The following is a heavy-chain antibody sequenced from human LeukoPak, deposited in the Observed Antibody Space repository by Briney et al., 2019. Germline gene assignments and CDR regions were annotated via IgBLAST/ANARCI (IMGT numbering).Heavy chain of an antibody. J-gene: IGHJ4*02. CDR3: ARSRVAAAGFDY. CDR2: INTDGSST. CDR1: GFTFSSYW. Sequence: GGSLRLSCAASGFTFSSYWIHWVRQAPGEGLVWVSRINTDGSSTSYADSVKGRFTISRDNAKNTLYLQMNSLRAEDTAVYHCARSRVAAAGFDYWGQGTLVTVSS. V-gene: IGHV3-74*01. D-gene: IGHD6-13*01.